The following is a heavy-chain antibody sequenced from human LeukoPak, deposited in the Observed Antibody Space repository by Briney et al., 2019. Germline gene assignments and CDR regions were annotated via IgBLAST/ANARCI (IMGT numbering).Heavy chain of an antibody. J-gene: IGHJ6*02. Sequence: GGSLRLSCAASGFTFSSYAMHWVRQAPGKGLEYVSAISNNGGSTYYANSVKGRFTISRDNSKNTLYLQMGSLRAEDMAVYYCARDQGLTAPPPYGLDVWGQGTTVTVSS. CDR3: ARDQGLTAPPPYGLDV. V-gene: IGHV3-64*01. CDR1: GFTFSSYA. D-gene: IGHD5-18*01. CDR2: ISNNGGST.